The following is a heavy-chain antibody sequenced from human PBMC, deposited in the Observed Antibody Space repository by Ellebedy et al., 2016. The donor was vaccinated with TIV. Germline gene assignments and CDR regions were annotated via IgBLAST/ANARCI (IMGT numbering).Heavy chain of an antibody. D-gene: IGHD6-19*01. Sequence: MPSETLSLTCTVPGGSISTSSHSWGWIRQPPGKGLEWIGSINYSGSTFANPSLKSRVTTSVETSKNQFSLKLSSVTAADTAVYYCASSDYSSGWYYFDYWGQGTLVTVSS. J-gene: IGHJ4*02. CDR2: INYSGST. CDR3: ASSDYSSGWYYFDY. V-gene: IGHV4-39*07. CDR1: GGSISTSSHS.